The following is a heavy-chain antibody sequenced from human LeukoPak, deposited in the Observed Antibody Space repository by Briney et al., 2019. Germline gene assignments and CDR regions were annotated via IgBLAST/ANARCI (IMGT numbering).Heavy chain of an antibody. D-gene: IGHD3-3*01. J-gene: IGHJ3*02. CDR2: IYYSGST. CDR1: GGSISSSSYY. CDR3: AKDLDYSYYDFPPGLFDI. V-gene: IGHV4-39*07. Sequence: SETLSLTCTVSGGSISSSSYYWGWIRQPPGKGLEWIGSIYYSGSTYYNPSLKSRVTISVDTSKNQFSLKLSSVTAADTAVYYCAKDLDYSYYDFPPGLFDIWGQGTMVTVSS.